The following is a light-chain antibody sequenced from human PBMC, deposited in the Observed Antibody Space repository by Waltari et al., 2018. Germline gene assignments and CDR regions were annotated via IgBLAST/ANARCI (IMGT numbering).Light chain of an antibody. CDR2: YAN. J-gene: IGKJ3*01. V-gene: IGKV1-9*01. CDR1: QGISSY. Sequence: DIQMSQSPSYLSASVGDRVTITCRASQGISSYLNWYQQKPGKAPKLLIYYANSLASGVPSRFSGSGSGTEFTLTISSLQPEDFATYYCQQGNSYPFTFGPGTKLDIK. CDR3: QQGNSYPFT.